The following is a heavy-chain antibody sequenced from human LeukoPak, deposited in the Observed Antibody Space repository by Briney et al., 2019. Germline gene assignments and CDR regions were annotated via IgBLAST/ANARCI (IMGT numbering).Heavy chain of an antibody. J-gene: IGHJ3*02. CDR1: GYTFTSYA. CDR3: ARSGYLVVTAYDAFDI. CDR2: VNPRGDYT. D-gene: IGHD2-21*02. V-gene: IGHV1-46*01. Sequence: ASVKVSCKASGYTFTSYAMNWVRQAPGQGLEWMGIVNPRGDYTTYAQNFQGRVTMTRDTSTSTIYMELSSLRSEDTAVYYCARSGYLVVTAYDAFDIWGQGTMVTVSS.